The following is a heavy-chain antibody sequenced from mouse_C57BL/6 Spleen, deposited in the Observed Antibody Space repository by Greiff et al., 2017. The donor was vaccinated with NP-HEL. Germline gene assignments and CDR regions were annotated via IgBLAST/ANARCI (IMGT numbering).Heavy chain of an antibody. D-gene: IGHD3-2*02. Sequence: QVQLQQPGAELVMPGASVKLSCKASGYTFTSYWMHWVKQRPGQGLEWIGEIDPSDSYTNYNQKFKGKSTLTVDKSSSTAYMQLSSLTSEDSAVYYCARGETAQAAEFAYWGQGTLVTVSA. CDR2: IDPSDSYT. J-gene: IGHJ3*01. V-gene: IGHV1-69*01. CDR3: ARGETAQAAEFAY. CDR1: GYTFTSYW.